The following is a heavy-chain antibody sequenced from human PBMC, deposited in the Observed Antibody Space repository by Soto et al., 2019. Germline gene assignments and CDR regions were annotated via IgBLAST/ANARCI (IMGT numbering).Heavy chain of an antibody. CDR2: INAGNGNT. CDR3: ARSIVVVTAADY. Sequence: ASVKVSCKASGYTFTSYAMHWVRQAPGQRLEWMGWINAGNGNTKYSQKFQGRVTITRYTSASTAYMELSSLTSEDTAVYYCARSIVVVTAADYWGQGTLVTVSS. V-gene: IGHV1-3*01. CDR1: GYTFTSYA. J-gene: IGHJ4*02. D-gene: IGHD2-21*02.